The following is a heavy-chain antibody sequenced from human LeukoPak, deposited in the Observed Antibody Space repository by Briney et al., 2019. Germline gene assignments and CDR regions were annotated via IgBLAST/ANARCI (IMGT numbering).Heavy chain of an antibody. CDR2: IDPSGGRT. J-gene: IGHJ3*02. D-gene: IGHD3-10*01. V-gene: IGHV1-46*01. CDR1: GYTFTSYH. Sequence: ASVKVSFKASGYTFTSYHMHWVRQAPGQGLEWMGTIDPSGGRTSYAQNFQGRVTMTRDTSTDTVYMELSSLSSEDTAVYYCARPAPTGVDASDIWGQGTLVTVSS. CDR3: ARPAPTGVDASDI.